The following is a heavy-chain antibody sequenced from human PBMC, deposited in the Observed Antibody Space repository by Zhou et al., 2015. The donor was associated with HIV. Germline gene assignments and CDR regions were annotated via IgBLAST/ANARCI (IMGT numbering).Heavy chain of an antibody. CDR3: ARRGPLDILTGYYSLSPFDY. CDR1: GGTFSSYA. Sequence: QVQLVQSGAEVKKPGSSVKVSCKASGGTFSSYAISWVRQAPGQGLEWMGGIIPIFGTANYAQKFQGRVTITADESTSTAYMELSSLRSEDTAVYYCARRGPLDILTGYYSLSPFDYWGQGTLVTVSS. D-gene: IGHD3-9*01. J-gene: IGHJ4*02. CDR2: IIPIFGTA. V-gene: IGHV1-69*01.